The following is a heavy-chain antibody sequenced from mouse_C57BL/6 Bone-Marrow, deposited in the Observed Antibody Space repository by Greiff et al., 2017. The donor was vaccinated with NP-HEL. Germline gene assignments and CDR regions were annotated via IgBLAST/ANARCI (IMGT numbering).Heavy chain of an antibody. D-gene: IGHD1-1*01. Sequence: VQLQQSVAELVRPGASVKLSCTASGFNIKNTYMHWVKQRPEQGLEWIGRIDPANGNTKYAPKFQGQATITADTSSNTAYLQLSSLTSEDTAIYYCAHLLLRSPSYFDYWGQGTTLTVSS. V-gene: IGHV14-3*01. CDR2: IDPANGNT. J-gene: IGHJ2*01. CDR3: AHLLLRSPSYFDY. CDR1: GFNIKNTY.